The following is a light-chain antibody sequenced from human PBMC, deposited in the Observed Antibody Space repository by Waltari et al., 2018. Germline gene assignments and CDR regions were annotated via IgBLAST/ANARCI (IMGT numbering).Light chain of an antibody. Sequence: DIQMTQSPSPLSASLGDRVIVTCRASQNIRDYVNWFQQSPGKPPKRLITRASTLHTGVPNRFTGSGSGTEFTLTISSLQPEDFASYICQQSYTTPNTFGQGTKV. V-gene: IGKV1-39*01. CDR1: QNIRDY. CDR3: QQSYTTPNT. CDR2: RAS. J-gene: IGKJ2*01.